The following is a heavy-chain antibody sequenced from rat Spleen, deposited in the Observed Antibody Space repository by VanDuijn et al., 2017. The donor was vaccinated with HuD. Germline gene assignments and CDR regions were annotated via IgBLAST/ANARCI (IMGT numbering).Heavy chain of an antibody. CDR1: GFTFSDYG. V-gene: IGHV5-29*01. D-gene: IGHD1-1*01. J-gene: IGHJ2*01. CDR3: ARQDLLQSGYYFDY. Sequence: EVQLVESGGGLVQPGRSLKLSCAASGFTFSDYGVAWVRQAPTKGLEWVATIIYDGSRTYYRDSVKGRFSISRDNAKSTLYLQMDSLRSEDTATYYCARQDLLQSGYYFDYWGQGVMVTVSS. CDR2: IIYDGSRT.